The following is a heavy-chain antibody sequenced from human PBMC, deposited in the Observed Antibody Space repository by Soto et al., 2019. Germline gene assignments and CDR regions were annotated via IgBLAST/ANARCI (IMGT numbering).Heavy chain of an antibody. J-gene: IGHJ4*02. V-gene: IGHV1-8*01. CDR1: GNTFTSYD. D-gene: IGHD3-10*01. Sequence: ASVKVSCKASGNTFTSYDINWVRQATGHGLEWMGWINPNSGNIGYAQKFQGRVTMTRDTAIRTAYMEVSRLRSDDTAVYYCARGRASGSYYLLDCSGQGTFVTVSS. CDR3: ARGRASGSYYLLDC. CDR2: INPNSGNI.